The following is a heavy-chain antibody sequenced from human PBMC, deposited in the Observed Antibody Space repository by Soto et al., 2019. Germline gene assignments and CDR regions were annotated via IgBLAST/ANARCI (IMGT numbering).Heavy chain of an antibody. CDR1: GFTFSIYG. D-gene: IGHD2-2*01. CDR2: ISYDGSNI. CDR3: ARDRELPFDS. J-gene: IGHJ4*02. V-gene: IGHV3-30*03. Sequence: GGSLRLSCAASGFTFSIYGMHWVRQAPGKGLEWVALISYDGSNIYYADSLRGRFTISRDNSNNTLFLQMNTLRVDDTAVYYCARDRELPFDSWGQGTLVTVSS.